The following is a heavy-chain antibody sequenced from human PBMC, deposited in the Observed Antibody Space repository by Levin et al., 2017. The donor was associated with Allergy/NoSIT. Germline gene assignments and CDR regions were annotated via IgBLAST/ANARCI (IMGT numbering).Heavy chain of an antibody. J-gene: IGHJ6*02. CDR1: GDSVSSTSAA. Sequence: SQTLSLTCAISGDSVSSTSAAWLWIRQSPSRGLEWLGRTYYRSKWYTDYAVSVKSRITINPDTSKNQFSLQLNSMSPEDTAVYYCARDWGSGMDVWGQGTTVTVFS. V-gene: IGHV6-1*01. CDR3: ARDWGSGMDV. D-gene: IGHD3-16*01. CDR2: TYYRSKWYT.